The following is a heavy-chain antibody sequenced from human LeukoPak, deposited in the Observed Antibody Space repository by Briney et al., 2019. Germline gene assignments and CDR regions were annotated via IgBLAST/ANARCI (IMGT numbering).Heavy chain of an antibody. V-gene: IGHV1-69*05. CDR3: ARGGRYCSGGSCYQDFDY. Sequence: SVKLSCKASGGTFSSYAISWVRQAPGQGLEWMGGIIPIFGTANYAQNFQGRVKITTDESKSTAYMELSSLRSEDTAVYYCARGGRYCSGGSCYQDFDYWGQGTLVTVSS. CDR2: IIPIFGTA. D-gene: IGHD2-15*01. J-gene: IGHJ4*02. CDR1: GGTFSSYA.